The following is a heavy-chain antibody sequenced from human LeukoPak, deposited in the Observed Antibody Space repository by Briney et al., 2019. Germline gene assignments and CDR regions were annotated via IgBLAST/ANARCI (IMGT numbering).Heavy chain of an antibody. CDR3: AKGPRGYSSGWYVRY. Sequence: LSGGSLRPSCAASGFTFSSYAMSWVRQAPGKGLEWVSAISGSGGSTYYADSVKGRFTISRDNSKNTLYLQMNSLRAEDTAVYYCAKGPRGYSSGWYVRYWGQGTLVTVSS. CDR2: ISGSGGST. V-gene: IGHV3-23*01. J-gene: IGHJ4*02. D-gene: IGHD6-19*01. CDR1: GFTFSSYA.